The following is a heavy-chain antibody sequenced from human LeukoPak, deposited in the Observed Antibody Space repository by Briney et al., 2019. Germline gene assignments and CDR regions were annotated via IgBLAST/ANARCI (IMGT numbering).Heavy chain of an antibody. CDR2: IYYSGST. Sequence: SETLSLTCTVSGGSISSYYWSWIRQPPGKGLEWIGYIYYSGSTNYNPSLKSRVTISVDTSKNQFSLKLSSVTAADTAVYYCARELVIAAAGTGWFDPWGQGTLVTVSS. CDR1: GGSISSYY. D-gene: IGHD6-13*01. J-gene: IGHJ5*02. V-gene: IGHV4-59*12. CDR3: ARELVIAAAGTGWFDP.